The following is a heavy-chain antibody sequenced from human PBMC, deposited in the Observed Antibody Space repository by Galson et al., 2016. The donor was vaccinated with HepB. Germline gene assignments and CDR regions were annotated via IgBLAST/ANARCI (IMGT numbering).Heavy chain of an antibody. D-gene: IGHD3-3*01. CDR2: ISSSSSTI. V-gene: IGHV3-48*01. CDR3: AARGKSGPFDS. CDR1: GITFSSYS. J-gene: IGHJ4*02. Sequence: SLRLSCAASGITFSSYSMNWVRQAPGKGLEWVSYISSSSSTIYYADSVKGRFTISRDNAKNSLYLQMNSLRAEDTAVYYCAARGKSGPFDSWGQGTLVTVSS.